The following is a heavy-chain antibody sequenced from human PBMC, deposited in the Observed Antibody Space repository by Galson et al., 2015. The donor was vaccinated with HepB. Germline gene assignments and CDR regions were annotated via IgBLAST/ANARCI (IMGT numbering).Heavy chain of an antibody. J-gene: IGHJ4*02. CDR3: ARGVAGLDGYNYGFDY. D-gene: IGHD5-24*01. CDR2: INPSGGST. V-gene: IGHV1-46*04. CDR1: GYTFTSYY. Sequence: SVKVSCKASGYTFTSYYMHWVRQAPGQGLEWMGIINPSGGSTSYAQKLQGRVTMTRDTSTSTVYMELSSLRSEDTAVYYCARGVAGLDGYNYGFDYWGQGTLVTVSS.